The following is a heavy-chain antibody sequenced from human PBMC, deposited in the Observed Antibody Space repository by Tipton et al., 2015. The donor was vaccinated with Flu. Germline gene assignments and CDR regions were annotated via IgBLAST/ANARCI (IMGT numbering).Heavy chain of an antibody. D-gene: IGHD3-22*01. CDR1: GGSISSGSYY. CDR3: ARDGEADYYDSSGLNWFDP. J-gene: IGHJ5*02. CDR2: IYTSGST. V-gene: IGHV4-61*02. Sequence: TLSLTCTVSGGSISSGSYYWSWIRQPAGKGLEWIGRIYTSGSTNYNPSLRSRVTISVDTSKNQFSLKLSSVTAADTAVYYCARDGEADYYDSSGLNWFDPLGQGTLVTVSS.